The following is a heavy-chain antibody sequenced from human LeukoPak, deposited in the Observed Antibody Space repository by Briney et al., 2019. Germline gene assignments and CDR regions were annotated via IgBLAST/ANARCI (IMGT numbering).Heavy chain of an antibody. D-gene: IGHD6-13*01. CDR2: IYYSGST. V-gene: IGHV4-59*01. CDR1: GGSISRYY. Sequence: PSETLSLTCTVPGGSISRYYWSWIRQPPGKGLEWIGYIYYSGSTNYNPSLKSRVTISVDTSKNQFSLKLSSVTAADTAVYYCARSGLGSSWESTNFDYWGQGTLVTVSS. J-gene: IGHJ4*02. CDR3: ARSGLGSSWESTNFDY.